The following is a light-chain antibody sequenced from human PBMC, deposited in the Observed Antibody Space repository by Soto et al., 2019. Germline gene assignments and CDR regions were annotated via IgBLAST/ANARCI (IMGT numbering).Light chain of an antibody. J-gene: IGKJ5*01. V-gene: IGKV1-39*01. Sequence: DIQMTQSPSSLSASVGDRVTITCRASQSISTYLNWYQQKPGKAPKLXXLHXSSLKSGLPQTFSGHGYGTDLTLNTSSLQREDFATYDCKQSYSTPITLDQGTR. CDR2: HXS. CDR1: QSISTY. CDR3: KQSYSTPIT.